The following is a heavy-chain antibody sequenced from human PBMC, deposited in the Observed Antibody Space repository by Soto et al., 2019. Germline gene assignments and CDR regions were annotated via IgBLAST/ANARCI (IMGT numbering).Heavy chain of an antibody. D-gene: IGHD3-22*01. Sequence: PGGSLRLSCAASGFTFSSYAMSWVRQAPGKGLEWVSAISGSGGSTYYADSVKGRFTISRDNSKNTLYLQMNSLRAEDTAVYYCAKSGYYYVGGGYYFQGSANWFAPWGKETLFTVPS. V-gene: IGHV3-23*01. CDR2: ISGSGGST. J-gene: IGHJ5*02. CDR1: GFTFSSYA. CDR3: AKSGYYYVGGGYYFQGSANWFAP.